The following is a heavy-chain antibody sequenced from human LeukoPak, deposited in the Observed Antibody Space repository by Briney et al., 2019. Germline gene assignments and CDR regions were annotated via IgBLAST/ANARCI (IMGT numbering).Heavy chain of an antibody. V-gene: IGHV3-21*01. CDR1: GGSISSSN. D-gene: IGHD1-1*01. J-gene: IGHJ4*02. CDR2: ISGSNSYI. Sequence: ETLSLTCAVSGGSISSSNWWSWVRQPPGKGLEWVSSISGSNSYIFYADSVKGRFTVSRDNAKDSLYLQMNSLRAEDTAVYYCARALTTLTYEGYWGQGTLVTVSS. CDR3: ARALTTLTYEGY.